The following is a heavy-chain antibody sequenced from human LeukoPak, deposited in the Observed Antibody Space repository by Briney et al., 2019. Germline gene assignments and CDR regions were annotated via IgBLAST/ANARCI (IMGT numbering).Heavy chain of an antibody. Sequence: GGSLRLSCAASGFTFSDHFMSWVRQAPGEGLEWLSYIGSNSITIFYADSVKGRFTISRDNAKNSLYLQMNSLRAEDTAVYYCARLAYCGGDCSIPGAVDYWGQGTLVTVSS. V-gene: IGHV3-11*01. CDR1: GFTFSDHF. CDR2: IGSNSITI. J-gene: IGHJ4*02. CDR3: ARLAYCGGDCSIPGAVDY. D-gene: IGHD2-21*02.